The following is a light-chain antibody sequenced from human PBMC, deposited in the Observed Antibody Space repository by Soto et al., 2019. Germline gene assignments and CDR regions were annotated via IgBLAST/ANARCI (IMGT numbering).Light chain of an antibody. CDR2: EVS. CDR1: ETLVHSDGNIY. CDR3: MQGTHWPPYT. V-gene: IGKV2-30*02. J-gene: IGKJ2*01. Sequence: DVIMTQSPLSMPVTLGQPASISCRSSETLVHSDGNIYLNWFQQRAGQSPRRLIYEVSNRDSGVPERFSGSGSGADFTLKISRVEAEDVGVYFCMQGTHWPPYTFGQGTKLEIK.